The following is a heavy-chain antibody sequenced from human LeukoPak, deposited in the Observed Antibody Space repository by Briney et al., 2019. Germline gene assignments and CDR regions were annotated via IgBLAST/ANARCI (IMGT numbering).Heavy chain of an antibody. Sequence: PSQTLSLTCSISGDSVSREGDAWVWIRQSPSRGLEWLGRAYYLSTWFHDYTVSVQGRITITLDTANNQFSLLLNSVTPADTAVYYCARALERHYFDYWGQGALVTVCS. V-gene: IGHV6-1*01. J-gene: IGHJ4*02. D-gene: IGHD6-25*01. CDR1: GDSVSREGDA. CDR2: AYYLSTWFH. CDR3: ARALERHYFDY.